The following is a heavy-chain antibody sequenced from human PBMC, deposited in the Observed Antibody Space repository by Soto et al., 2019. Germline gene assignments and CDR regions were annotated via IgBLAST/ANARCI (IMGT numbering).Heavy chain of an antibody. D-gene: IGHD3-10*01. V-gene: IGHV3-23*01. J-gene: IGHJ4*02. Sequence: EVQLLESGGGLVQPGGSLRLSCAASGFTFSSYAMSWVRQAPGKGLEWVSAISGSGGSTYYADSVKGRFTISRDNSKNTLYLQMNSLRAEDTAVYYCAKDLIAFLGVRGDLLASDYWGQGTLVTVSS. CDR2: ISGSGGST. CDR1: GFTFSSYA. CDR3: AKDLIAFLGVRGDLLASDY.